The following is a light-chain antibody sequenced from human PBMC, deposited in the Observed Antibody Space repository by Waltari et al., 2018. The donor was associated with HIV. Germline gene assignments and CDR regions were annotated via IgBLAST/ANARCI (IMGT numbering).Light chain of an antibody. CDR3: SSYVTGGTYV. CDR1: NNDIGSYDY. CDR2: DVN. V-gene: IGLV2-23*02. Sequence: QSALTQPAYVSASPGQSITLFCSGTNNDIGSYDYVSWYQVLPNKAPRLIIFDVNRRSSGVSFRFSGSKSGYTASLMIFDLQSEDEGEYFCSSYVTGGTYVFGSGTRVIV. J-gene: IGLJ1*01.